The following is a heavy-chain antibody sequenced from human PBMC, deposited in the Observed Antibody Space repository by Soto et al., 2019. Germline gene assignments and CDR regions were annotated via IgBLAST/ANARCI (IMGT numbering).Heavy chain of an antibody. CDR1: GGTFSSYA. CDR3: ASREVATTTYYYYGMDV. V-gene: IGHV1-69*12. J-gene: IGHJ6*02. Sequence: QVQLVQSGAEVKKPGSSVKVSCKASGGTFSSYAISWVRQAPGQGLEWMGGIIPIFGTANYAQKFQGRVTITADESTSKAYMELSSLRCEDTAVYYCASREVATTTYYYYGMDVWGQGTTVTVSS. D-gene: IGHD5-12*01. CDR2: IIPIFGTA.